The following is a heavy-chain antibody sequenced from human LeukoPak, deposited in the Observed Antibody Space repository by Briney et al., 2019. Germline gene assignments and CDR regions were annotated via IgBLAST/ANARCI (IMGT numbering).Heavy chain of an antibody. V-gene: IGHV4-4*07. CDR2: INTSGST. CDR1: GGSISSYY. CDR3: ARSDYGDYFDY. J-gene: IGHJ4*02. D-gene: IGHD4-17*01. Sequence: SETLSLTCTVSGGSISSYYWSWIRQPPGKGLEWIGRINTSGSTNYNPSLKSRVTMSVDTSKNQFSLKLSSVTAADTAVYYCARSDYGDYFDYWGQGTLVTVSS.